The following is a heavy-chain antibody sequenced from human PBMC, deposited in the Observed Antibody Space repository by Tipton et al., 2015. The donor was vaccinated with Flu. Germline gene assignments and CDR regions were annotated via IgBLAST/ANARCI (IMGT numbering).Heavy chain of an antibody. V-gene: IGHV3-53*01. D-gene: IGHD3-22*01. J-gene: IGHJ3*02. CDR2: VYSGGST. Sequence: SLRLSCAASGFTVTSTYMIWVRQAPGKGLEWVSRVYSGGSTFYADSVKGRFTISRDNSKNTLYLQINSLRAEGTAVYYCARGGYYDSSGYSAGAFDIWGQGTMVTVSS. CDR3: ARGGYYDSSGYSAGAFDI. CDR1: GFTVTSTY.